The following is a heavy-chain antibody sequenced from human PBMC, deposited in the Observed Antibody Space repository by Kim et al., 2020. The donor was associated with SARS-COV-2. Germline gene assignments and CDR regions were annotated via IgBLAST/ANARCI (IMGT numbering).Heavy chain of an antibody. V-gene: IGHV3-48*02. CDR1: GFTFSSYS. J-gene: IGHJ4*02. CDR2: ISSSSSTI. D-gene: IGHD2-2*01. CDR3: ARPLSHNCSSTSCYFSDY. Sequence: EGSLRLSCAASGFTFSSYSMNWVRQAPGKGLEWVSYISSSSSTIYYADSVKGRFTISRDNAKNSLYLQMNSLRDEDTAVYYCARPLSHNCSSTSCYFSDYWGQGTLVTVSS.